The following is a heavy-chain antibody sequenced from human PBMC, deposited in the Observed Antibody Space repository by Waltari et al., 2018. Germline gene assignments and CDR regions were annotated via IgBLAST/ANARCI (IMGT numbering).Heavy chain of an antibody. CDR1: VGSIGSSTYY. CDR3: SRHGSYRVTAIPV. V-gene: IGHV4-39*01. D-gene: IGHD2-21*02. Sequence: QLQLQESGPGLVKPSETLSLTCTVSVGSIGSSTYYWGWIRQPPGMGLAWTGSIYYSGSTSYNPSLKSRVTISVDTSKNQFSLKLSSVTAADTAVYFCSRHGSYRVTAIPVWGQGALVTVSS. J-gene: IGHJ4*02. CDR2: IYYSGST.